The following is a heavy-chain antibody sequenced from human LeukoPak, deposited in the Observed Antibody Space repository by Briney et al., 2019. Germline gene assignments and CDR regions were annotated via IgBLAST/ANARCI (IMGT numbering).Heavy chain of an antibody. J-gene: IGHJ4*02. Sequence: PSETLSLTCTVSGGSISSSSYYWTWIRQPPGKRLEWIGFIHYTGSTNYNPSLKSRVTISVDTSKNQFSLKLNSVTAADTAVYYCARSSGSRYYIDYWGQGTLVTVSS. CDR2: IHYTGST. V-gene: IGHV4-61*01. CDR3: ARSSGSRYYIDY. CDR1: GGSISSSSYY. D-gene: IGHD1-26*01.